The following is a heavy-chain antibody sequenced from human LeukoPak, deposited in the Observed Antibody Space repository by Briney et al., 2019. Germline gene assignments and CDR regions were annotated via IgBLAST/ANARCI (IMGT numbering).Heavy chain of an antibody. Sequence: SETLSLTCTVSGGSLTTSYWNWIPQPPGKGLKWIGHISYTGSTNYNPSLKSRVTLSVDTSKNQFSLKLSSATAADTAVYYCSWGRNRDYFDYWGQGTMVTVSS. V-gene: IGHV4-59*01. CDR2: ISYTGST. CDR3: SWGRNRDYFDY. J-gene: IGHJ4*03. D-gene: IGHD1-14*01. CDR1: GGSLTTSY.